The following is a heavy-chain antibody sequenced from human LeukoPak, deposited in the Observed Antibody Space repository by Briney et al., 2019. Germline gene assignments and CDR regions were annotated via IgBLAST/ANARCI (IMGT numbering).Heavy chain of an antibody. CDR2: IYYSGST. V-gene: IGHV4-59*11. J-gene: IGHJ3*02. CDR1: GGSISSHY. Sequence: SETLSLTCTVSGGSISSHYWSWIRQPPGKGLEWIEYIYYSGSTKYNPSLKSRVTISVDTSKKQFSLKLSSVTAADTAVYYCARSGYSYGADALDIWGQGTMVTVSS. CDR3: ARSGYSYGADALDI. D-gene: IGHD5-18*01.